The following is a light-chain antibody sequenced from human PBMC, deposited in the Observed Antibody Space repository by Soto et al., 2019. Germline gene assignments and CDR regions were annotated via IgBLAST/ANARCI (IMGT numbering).Light chain of an antibody. V-gene: IGLV2-18*02. CDR1: TSDVGSYNR. Sequence: QSALTQPPSVSGAPGHSVTMSCSGTTSDVGSYNRVSWYQQPPGTAPKLMIYEVSNRPSGVPDRFSGSKSGNTASLTISGLQAEDEADYYCSSYTSSSTFVVCGTGTKVTVL. J-gene: IGLJ1*01. CDR2: EVS. CDR3: SSYTSSSTFVV.